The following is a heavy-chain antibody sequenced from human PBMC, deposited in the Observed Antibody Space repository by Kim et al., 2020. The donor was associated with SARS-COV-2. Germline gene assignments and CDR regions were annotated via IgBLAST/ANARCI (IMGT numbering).Heavy chain of an antibody. CDR3: ARDGYSYDQGYYYYGMDV. D-gene: IGHD5-18*01. J-gene: IGHJ6*02. V-gene: IGHV3-7*03. CDR2: IKQDGSEK. CDR1: GFTFSSYW. Sequence: GGSLRLSCAASGFTFSSYWMSWVRQAPGKGLEWVANIKQDGSEKYYVDSVKGRFTISRDNAKNPLYLQMNSLRAEDTAVYYCARDGYSYDQGYYYYGMDVWGQGTTVTVSS.